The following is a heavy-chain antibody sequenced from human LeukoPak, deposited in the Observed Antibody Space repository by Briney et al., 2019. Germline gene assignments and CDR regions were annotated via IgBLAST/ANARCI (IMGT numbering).Heavy chain of an antibody. CDR2: ISYDGSNK. V-gene: IGHV3-30-3*01. CDR1: GFTFSSYA. D-gene: IGHD5-18*01. J-gene: IGHJ4*02. CDR3: ARDRVDTAMFEAPDY. Sequence: GGSLRLSCAASGFTFSSYAMHWVRQAPGKGLEWVAVISYDGSNKYYADSVKGRFTISRDNSKNTLYLQMNSLRAEDTAVYYCARDRVDTAMFEAPDYWGQGTLVTVSS.